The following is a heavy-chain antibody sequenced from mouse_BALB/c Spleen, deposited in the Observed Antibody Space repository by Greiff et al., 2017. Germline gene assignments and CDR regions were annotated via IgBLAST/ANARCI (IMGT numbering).Heavy chain of an antibody. V-gene: IGHV2-9*02. Sequence: VQLQQSGPGLVAPSQSLSITCTVSGFSLTSYGVHWVRQPPGKGLEWLGVIWAGGSTNYNSALMSRLSISKDNSKSQVFLKMNSLQTDDTAMYYCASYGNSYFYYAMDYWGQGTSVTVSS. J-gene: IGHJ4*01. CDR3: ASYGNSYFYYAMDY. CDR1: GFSLTSYG. CDR2: IWAGGST. D-gene: IGHD2-1*01.